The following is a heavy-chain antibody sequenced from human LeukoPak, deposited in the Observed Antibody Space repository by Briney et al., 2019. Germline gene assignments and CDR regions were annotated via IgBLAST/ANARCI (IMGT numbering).Heavy chain of an antibody. D-gene: IGHD3-10*01. CDR1: GFSLTTTGVG. Sequence: SGPTLVNPTQTLTLTCTVSGFSLTTTGVGVGWIRQPPSKALEWLAVIYWNDVKRCSPSLKSRLTITKDTSKNQVVLTMTNMDPVDTATYYCARRYYYGSGSYLYYFDNWSQGSLVTVSS. CDR2: IYWNDVK. V-gene: IGHV2-5*01. CDR3: ARRYYYGSGSYLYYFDN. J-gene: IGHJ4*02.